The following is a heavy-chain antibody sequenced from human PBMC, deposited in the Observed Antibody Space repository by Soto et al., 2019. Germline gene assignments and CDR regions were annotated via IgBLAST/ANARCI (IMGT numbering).Heavy chain of an antibody. CDR2: INPSGGST. Sequence: GASVKVSCKASGYTFTSYYRHWVRQAPGQGLEWMGIINPSGGSTSYAQKFQGRVTMTRDTSTSTVYMELSSLRSEDTAVYYCARVISGWYLDYWGQGTLVTVSS. D-gene: IGHD6-19*01. CDR3: ARVISGWYLDY. CDR1: GYTFTSYY. J-gene: IGHJ4*02. V-gene: IGHV1-46*01.